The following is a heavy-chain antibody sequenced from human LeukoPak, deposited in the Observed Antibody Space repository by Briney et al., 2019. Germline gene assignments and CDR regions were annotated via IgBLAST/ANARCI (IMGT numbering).Heavy chain of an antibody. D-gene: IGHD6-6*01. J-gene: IGHJ4*02. CDR3: ARHPSIAARFDY. CDR2: IYYTGVT. CDR1: GTSITSSY. Sequence: SETLSLTCTVSGTSITSSYWSWIRQPPGKGLEHIGYIYYTGVTNYSPSLKSRVTMSLDTSKNQFSLKLSSVTAADTAVYYCARHPSIAARFDYWGQGTLVTVSS. V-gene: IGHV4-59*08.